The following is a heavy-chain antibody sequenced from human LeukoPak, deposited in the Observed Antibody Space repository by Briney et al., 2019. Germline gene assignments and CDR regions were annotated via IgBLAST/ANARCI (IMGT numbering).Heavy chain of an antibody. D-gene: IGHD2-2*01. V-gene: IGHV3-23*01. CDR2: ISGSGGST. Sequence: PGGSLRLSCAASGFTFSSYAMSWVRQAPGKGLEWVSAISGSGGSTYYADSVKGRFTISRDNSKNTLYLQMNSLRAEDTAVYYCAKDRANCSSTSCYGYYYYGMDDWGKGTTVTVSS. J-gene: IGHJ6*04. CDR1: GFTFSSYA. CDR3: AKDRANCSSTSCYGYYYYGMDD.